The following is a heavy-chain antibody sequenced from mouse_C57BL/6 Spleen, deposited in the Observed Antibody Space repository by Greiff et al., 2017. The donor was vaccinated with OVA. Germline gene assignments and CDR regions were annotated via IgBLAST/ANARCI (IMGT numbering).Heavy chain of an antibody. J-gene: IGHJ4*01. CDR3: ARSWDVGAMDY. CDR2: INPSSGYT. Sequence: QVQLQQSGAELATPGASVKLSCKASGYTFTSYWMHWVKQRPGQGLEWIGYINPSSGYTKYNQKFKDKATLTADTSSSTAYMQLSSLTYEDSAVYYCARSWDVGAMDYWGQGTSVTVSS. D-gene: IGHD4-1*01. V-gene: IGHV1-7*01. CDR1: GYTFTSYW.